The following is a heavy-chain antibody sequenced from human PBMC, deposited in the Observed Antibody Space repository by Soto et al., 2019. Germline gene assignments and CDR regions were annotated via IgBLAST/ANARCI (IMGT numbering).Heavy chain of an antibody. CDR2: TNSSGNT. V-gene: IGHV4-4*07. J-gene: IGHJ5*02. Sequence: SETVSLPYSGSGGIVSRYYWHWFRPPVGRGLEWTGLTNSSGNTKYNPPPQSRVTMSLDTSNNQFSLRLTSVTAADTAVYYCARGQRFSDWFDPWGQGTLVTVSS. CDR3: ARGQRFSDWFDP. D-gene: IGHD3-3*01. CDR1: GGIVSRYY.